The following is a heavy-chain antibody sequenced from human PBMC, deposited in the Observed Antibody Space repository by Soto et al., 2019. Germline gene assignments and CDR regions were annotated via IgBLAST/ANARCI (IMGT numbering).Heavy chain of an antibody. CDR1: VGSISSYY. J-gene: IGHJ3*02. Sequence: SETLSLTCTVSVGSISSYYWSWIRQPPGKGLEWIGYIYYSGSTNYNPSLKSRVTISVDTSKNQFSLKLSSVTAADTAVYYCARDSRAAMAFDIWGQGTMVTVSS. CDR2: IYYSGST. CDR3: ARDSRAAMAFDI. V-gene: IGHV4-59*01. D-gene: IGHD6-25*01.